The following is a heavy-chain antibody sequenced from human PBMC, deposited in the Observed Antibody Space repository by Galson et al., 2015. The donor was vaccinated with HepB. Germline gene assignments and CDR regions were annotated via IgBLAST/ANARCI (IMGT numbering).Heavy chain of an antibody. J-gene: IGHJ5*02. CDR2: ITSGGIT. CDR3: AKANCFDP. V-gene: IGHV3-23*01. Sequence: SLRLSCAASGFTISNYVMNWVRQAPGRGPEWVSGITSGGITYYADSVRGRFTISRDNSENTLYLQMNSLRAEDTATYYCAKANCFDPWGQGTLVTVSS. CDR1: GFTISNYV.